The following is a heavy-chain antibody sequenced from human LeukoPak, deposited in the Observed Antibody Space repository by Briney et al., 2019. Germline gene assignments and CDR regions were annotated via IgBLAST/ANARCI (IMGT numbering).Heavy chain of an antibody. CDR1: GFTFSGHG. Sequence: GGSLRLSCAASGFTFSGHGMHWVRQAPGKGLECVAVILYDGSNEYYADSVEGRFTISRDNSKNTLYLQMNSLRAEDTAVYYCAKDLGSRWYFDYWGQGTLVTVSS. CDR3: AKDLGSRWYFDY. CDR2: ILYDGSNE. D-gene: IGHD6-13*01. J-gene: IGHJ4*02. V-gene: IGHV3-30*18.